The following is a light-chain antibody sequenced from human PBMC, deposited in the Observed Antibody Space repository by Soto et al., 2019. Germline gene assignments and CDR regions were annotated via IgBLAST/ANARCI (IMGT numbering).Light chain of an antibody. CDR3: SSYTSSTTPL. CDR2: DVS. Sequence: QSALTQPASVSGSPGQSITISCTGTGSDIGDYNFVSWYQHHPGKAPKLMIYDVSDRPLGVSYRFSGSKSGNTASLTISGLQAEDEADYYCSSYTSSTTPLFGGGNKLTVL. CDR1: GSDIGDYNF. J-gene: IGLJ2*01. V-gene: IGLV2-14*03.